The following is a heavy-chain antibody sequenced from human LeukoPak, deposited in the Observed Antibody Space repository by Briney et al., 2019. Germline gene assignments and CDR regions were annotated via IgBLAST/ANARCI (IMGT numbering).Heavy chain of an antibody. Sequence: ASVKVFCKASGYTFTGYYIHWVRQAPGQGLEWMGWINPDSGGTNFAQKFQGRVTMTRDTSITTAYMELSRLRSDDTAVYYCARGPPRGDLLWSLDYWGQGTLVTVSS. V-gene: IGHV1-2*02. CDR2: INPDSGGT. J-gene: IGHJ4*02. D-gene: IGHD1-26*01. CDR3: ARGPPRGDLLWSLDY. CDR1: GYTFTGYY.